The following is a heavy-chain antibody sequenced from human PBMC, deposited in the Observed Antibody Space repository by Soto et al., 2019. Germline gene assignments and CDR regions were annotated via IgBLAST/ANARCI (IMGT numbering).Heavy chain of an antibody. CDR3: ARAGNRAAAGTGWFDP. CDR1: GFTVSSNY. J-gene: IGHJ5*02. V-gene: IGHV3-53*01. CDR2: IYSGGST. Sequence: GGSLRLSYAASGFTVSSNYMSWARQAPGKGLEWVSVIYSGGSTYYADSVKGRFTISRDNSKNTLYLQMNSLRAEDTAVYYCARAGNRAAAGTGWFDPWGQGTLVTVSS. D-gene: IGHD6-13*01.